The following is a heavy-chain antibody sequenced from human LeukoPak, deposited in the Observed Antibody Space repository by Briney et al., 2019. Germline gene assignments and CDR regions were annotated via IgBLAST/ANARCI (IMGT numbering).Heavy chain of an antibody. CDR1: GFTFSTFA. J-gene: IGHJ1*01. Sequence: PGGSLRLSCAASGFTFSTFAMIWVRQPPGKWLEWVSSIFPSGGEIHYADSVRGRFTISRDNSKSTLSPQMNSLRAEDTAIYYCATYRQVLLPFESWGQGTLVTVSS. D-gene: IGHD3-16*01. CDR3: ATYRQVLLPFES. CDR2: IFPSGGEI. V-gene: IGHV3-23*01.